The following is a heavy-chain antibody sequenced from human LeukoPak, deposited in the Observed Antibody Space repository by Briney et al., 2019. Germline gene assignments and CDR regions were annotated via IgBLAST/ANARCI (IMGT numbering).Heavy chain of an antibody. CDR2: FYYPGGT. V-gene: IGHV4-59*08. D-gene: IGHD6-19*01. J-gene: IGHJ4*02. Sequence: PSETLSLTCTVSGLSIYSYYWGWVRQPPGKGLEWVGYFYYPGGTNYNPSLKSRATISVDTSKNQSSLKLSSVTAADTAVYYCASSARSFDSSGVDYWGQGTLVTVSS. CDR1: GLSIYSYY. CDR3: ASSARSFDSSGVDY.